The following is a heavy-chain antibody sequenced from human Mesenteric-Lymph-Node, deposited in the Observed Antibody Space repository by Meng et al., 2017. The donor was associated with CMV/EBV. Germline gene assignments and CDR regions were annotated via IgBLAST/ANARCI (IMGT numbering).Heavy chain of an antibody. CDR1: GLTFSSFE. CDR2: INPSGSVM. V-gene: IGHV3-48*03. CDR3: ARGAVANLIRNTFDV. Sequence: GESLKISCAASGLTFSSFEMNWVRQSPGRGLEWLAYINPSGSVMEYADSVQGRFTISRDNAKNSVYVQMNNLRAEDTALYYCARGAVANLIRNTFDVWGQGTMVTVSS. J-gene: IGHJ3*01. D-gene: IGHD1-14*01.